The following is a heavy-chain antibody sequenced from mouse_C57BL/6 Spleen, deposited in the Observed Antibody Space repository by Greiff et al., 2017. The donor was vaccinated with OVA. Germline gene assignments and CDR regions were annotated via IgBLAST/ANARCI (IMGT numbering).Heavy chain of an antibody. CDR3: ASFGSSYLYWYFDV. V-gene: IGHV3-6*01. D-gene: IGHD1-1*01. Sequence: DVKLQESGPGLVKPSQSLSLTCSVTGYSITSGYYWNWIRQFPGNKLEWMGYISYDGSNNYNPSLKNRISITRDTSKNQFFLKLNSVTTEDTATYYCASFGSSYLYWYFDVWGTGTTVTVSS. J-gene: IGHJ1*03. CDR1: GYSITSGYY. CDR2: ISYDGSN.